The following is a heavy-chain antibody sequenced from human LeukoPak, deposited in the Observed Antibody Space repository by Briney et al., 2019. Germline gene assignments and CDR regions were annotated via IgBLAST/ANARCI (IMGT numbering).Heavy chain of an antibody. J-gene: IGHJ4*02. CDR1: GFTFSSYD. Sequence: PGGSLRLSCAASGFTFSSYDMHWVRHATGKGLEWVSAIGTAGDTYYPGSVKGRFTISRENAKNSLYLQMNSLRAGDTAVYYCARSDRYTMAFDYWGQGTLVTVSS. V-gene: IGHV3-13*04. CDR2: IGTAGDT. CDR3: ARSDRYTMAFDY. D-gene: IGHD5-24*01.